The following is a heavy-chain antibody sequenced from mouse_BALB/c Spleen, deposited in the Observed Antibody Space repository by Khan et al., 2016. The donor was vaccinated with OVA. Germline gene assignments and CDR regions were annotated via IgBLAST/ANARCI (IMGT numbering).Heavy chain of an antibody. CDR1: GYSITSDYA. CDR2: ISYSGST. V-gene: IGHV3-2*02. CDR3: ASLGPEFTY. J-gene: IGHJ3*01. D-gene: IGHD4-1*01. Sequence: EVQLVESGPGLVKPSQSLSLTCTVTGYSITSDYAWNWIRQFPGNKLEWMGYISYSGSTSYNPSLKSRISITRDTSKNQFFLHLNSVTTEDTATYYCASLGPEFTYWGQGTMVTVSA.